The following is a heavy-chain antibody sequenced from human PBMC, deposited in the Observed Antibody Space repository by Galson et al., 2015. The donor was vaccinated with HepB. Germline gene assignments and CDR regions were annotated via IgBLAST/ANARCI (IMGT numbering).Heavy chain of an antibody. Sequence: SLRLSCAASGFTFGDYAMSWFRQAPGKGLEWVGFIRSKAYGGTTEYAASVKGRFTISRDDSKSIAYLQMNSLKTEDTAVYYCTRAGITIFGVVTYYYYYGMDVWGQGTTVTVSS. CDR2: IRSKAYGGTT. CDR1: GFTFGDYA. J-gene: IGHJ6*02. D-gene: IGHD3-3*01. CDR3: TRAGITIFGVVTYYYYYGMDV. V-gene: IGHV3-49*03.